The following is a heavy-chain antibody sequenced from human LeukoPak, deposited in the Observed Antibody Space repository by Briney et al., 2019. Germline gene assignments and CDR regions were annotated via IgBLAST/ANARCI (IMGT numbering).Heavy chain of an antibody. D-gene: IGHD3-22*01. CDR1: GYTFTSYD. CDR2: MNPNSGNT. J-gene: IGHJ5*02. V-gene: IGHV1-8*01. Sequence: ASVKVSCKASGYTFTSYDINWVRQATGQGLEWMGWMNPNSGNTGYAQKFQGRVTMTRNTSISTAYMELSRLRSDDTAVYYCARVLFDPTYYYDSSGYWTSFDPWGQGTLVTVSS. CDR3: ARVLFDPTYYYDSSGYWTSFDP.